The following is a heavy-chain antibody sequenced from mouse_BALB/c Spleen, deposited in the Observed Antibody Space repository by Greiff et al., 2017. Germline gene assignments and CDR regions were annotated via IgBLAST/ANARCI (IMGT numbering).Heavy chain of an antibody. CDR1: GFTFSSYA. CDR3: ARGIYYGNYFDY. J-gene: IGHJ2*01. Sequence: EVMLVESGGGLVKPGGSLKLSCAASGFTFSSYAMSWVRQTPEKRLEWVASISSGGSTYYPDSVKGRFTISRDNARNILYLQMSSLRSEDTAMYYCARGIYYGNYFDYWGQGTTLTGSS. V-gene: IGHV5-6-5*01. CDR2: ISSGGST. D-gene: IGHD2-1*01.